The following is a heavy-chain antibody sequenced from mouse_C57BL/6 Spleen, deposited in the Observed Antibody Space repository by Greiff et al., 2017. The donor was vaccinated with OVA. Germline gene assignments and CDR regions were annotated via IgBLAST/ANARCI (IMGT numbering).Heavy chain of an antibody. D-gene: IGHD1-1*01. V-gene: IGHV1-4*01. J-gene: IGHJ4*01. CDR1: GYTFTSYT. Sequence: QVQLQQSGAELARPGASVKMSCKASGYTFTSYTMHWVKQRPGQGLEWIGYINPSSGYTKYNQKFKDKATLTADKSSSTAYMQLSSLTSEDSAVYYCARWSTVNYAMDYWGQGTSGTVSS. CDR2: INPSSGYT. CDR3: ARWSTVNYAMDY.